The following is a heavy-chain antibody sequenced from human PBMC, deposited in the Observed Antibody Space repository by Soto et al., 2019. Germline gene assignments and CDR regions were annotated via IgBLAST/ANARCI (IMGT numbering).Heavy chain of an antibody. CDR3: ARGDREDILVVVGARPGEYGIDI. V-gene: IGHV3-30-3*01. D-gene: IGHD2-15*01. Sequence: QVQLVESGVGVVQPGGSLRLSCAASGFTFRNHAMHWVRQAPGKGLECLAVIAYDGSNAFYRDSVKGRFTISRDNSKNTLYLHMNSLRSEDTGVYYCARGDREDILVVVGARPGEYGIDIWGQGTTVTVSS. J-gene: IGHJ6*02. CDR1: GFTFRNHA. CDR2: IAYDGSNA.